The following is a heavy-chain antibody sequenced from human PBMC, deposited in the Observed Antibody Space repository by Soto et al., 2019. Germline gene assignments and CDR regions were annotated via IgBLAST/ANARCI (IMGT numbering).Heavy chain of an antibody. J-gene: IGHJ4*02. CDR3: ARDQTVLDY. CDR2: ISAYSGNT. Sequence: QVQLVQSGAEVKKPGASVNVSCKASGYTFTAYAFNWVRQAPGQGLEWMGWISAYSGNTKYAQKFQGRVTMTIDTSTSTAYLELRSLRSDDTAVYYCARDQTVLDYWGQGTLVTVSS. CDR1: GYTFTAYA. V-gene: IGHV1-18*01. D-gene: IGHD1-1*01.